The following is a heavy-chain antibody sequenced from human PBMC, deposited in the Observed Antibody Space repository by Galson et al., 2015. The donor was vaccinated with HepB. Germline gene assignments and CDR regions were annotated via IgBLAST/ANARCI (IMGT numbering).Heavy chain of an antibody. CDR3: ARLQGVNGWFDP. D-gene: IGHD2-8*01. CDR1: GGSISSGGYY. V-gene: IGHV4-31*03. Sequence: TLSLTCTVSGGSISSGGYYWSWIRQHPGKGLEWIGYIYYSGSTYYNPSLKSRVTISVDTSKNQFSLKLSSVTAADTAVYYCARLQGVNGWFDPWGQGTLVTVSS. J-gene: IGHJ5*02. CDR2: IYYSGST.